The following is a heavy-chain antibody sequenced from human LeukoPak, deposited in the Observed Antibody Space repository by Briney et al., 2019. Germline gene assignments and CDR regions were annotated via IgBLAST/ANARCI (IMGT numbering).Heavy chain of an antibody. CDR2: INPNSGGT. J-gene: IGHJ4*02. V-gene: IGHV1-2*06. D-gene: IGHD3-22*01. CDR3: ARGYYDSSGYPPGVN. Sequence: GASVKVSCKASGYTFTGYYMHWVRQAPGQGLEWMGRINPNSGGTNYAQKFRGRVTMTRDTSISTAYMELSRLRSDDTAVYYCARGYYDSSGYPPGVNWGQGTLVTVSS. CDR1: GYTFTGYY.